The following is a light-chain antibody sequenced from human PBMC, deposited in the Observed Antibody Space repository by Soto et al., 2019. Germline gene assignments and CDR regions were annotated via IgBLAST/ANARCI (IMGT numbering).Light chain of an antibody. J-gene: IGKJ1*01. V-gene: IGKV3D-15*01. CDR2: DAS. Sequence: EIVVKKSPATLSLSKRARATLYCMASQSISSYLAWYQHKPGQAPRLLIYDASNRATGIPARFSGSGSGTEFTLTISSLQSEDFAVYYCQQYNNWPRTVGQGTKVAI. CDR1: QSISSY. CDR3: QQYNNWPRT.